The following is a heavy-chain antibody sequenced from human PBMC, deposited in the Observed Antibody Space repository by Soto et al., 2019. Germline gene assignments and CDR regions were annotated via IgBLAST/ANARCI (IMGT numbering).Heavy chain of an antibody. V-gene: IGHV1-46*03. J-gene: IGHJ4*01. D-gene: IGHD6-13*01. CDR1: GYTFTNYY. CDR3: TRDTPGARWYFDY. Sequence: VASVKVSCKASGYTFTNYYIHWVRQAPGQGLEWMGIIDPSGGSPTNAQEFQGRVSMTRDTSASTVYMQLSSLRSDDTAVYFCTRDTPGARWYFDYWG. CDR2: IDPSGGSP.